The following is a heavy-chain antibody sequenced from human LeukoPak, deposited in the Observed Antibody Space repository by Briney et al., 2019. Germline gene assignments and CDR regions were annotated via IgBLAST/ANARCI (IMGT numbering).Heavy chain of an antibody. CDR2: IYYSGST. V-gene: IGHV4-59*12. CDR3: ARGKLRTSIVGATSLGY. J-gene: IGHJ4*02. D-gene: IGHD1-26*01. Sequence: KSSETLSLTCTVSGGSISSYYWSWIRQPPGKGLEWIGYIYYSGSTNYNPSLKSRVTISVDTSKNQFSLKLSSVTAADTAVYYCARGKLRTSIVGATSLGYWGQGTLVTVSS. CDR1: GGSISSYY.